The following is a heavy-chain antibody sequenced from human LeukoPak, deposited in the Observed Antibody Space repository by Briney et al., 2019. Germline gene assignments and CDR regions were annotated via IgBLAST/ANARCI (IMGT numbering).Heavy chain of an antibody. CDR2: ISAYNGNT. J-gene: IGHJ4*02. CDR3: ARDGAVAGQFDY. D-gene: IGHD6-19*01. V-gene: IGHV1-18*01. Sequence: ASVKVSCKASGGTFSSYAISWVRQAPGQGLEWMGWISAYNGNTNCAQNLQGRVTMTTDTSTSTAYMELRSLRFDDTAVYYCARDGAVAGQFDYWGQGTLVTVSS. CDR1: GGTFSSYA.